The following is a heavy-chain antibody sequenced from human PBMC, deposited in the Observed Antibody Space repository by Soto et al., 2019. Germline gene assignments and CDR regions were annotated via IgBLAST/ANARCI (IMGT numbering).Heavy chain of an antibody. CDR3: ARLNHYDRSGYYRDY. CDR2: IYYSGST. V-gene: IGHV4-59*01. CDR1: GGSISSYY. Sequence: PSETLSLTCTVSGGSISSYYCGWIRQPPGKGLEWIGYIYYSGSTNYNPSLKSRVTISVDTSKNQFSLKLSSVTAADTAVYYCARLNHYDRSGYYRDYWGQGTLVTVSS. J-gene: IGHJ4*02. D-gene: IGHD3-22*01.